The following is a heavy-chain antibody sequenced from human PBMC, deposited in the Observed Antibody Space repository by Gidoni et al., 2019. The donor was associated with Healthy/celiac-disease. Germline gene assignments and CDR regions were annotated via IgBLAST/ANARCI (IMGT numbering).Heavy chain of an antibody. D-gene: IGHD7-27*01. V-gene: IGHV3-30*18. CDR2: ISYDGSNK. CDR3: AKDVLTGDAYYFDY. CDR1: GFTFSSYG. J-gene: IGHJ4*02. Sequence: QVQLVESGGGVVQPGRSLRLSCAASGFTFSSYGMHWVRQAPGKGLEWVAVISYDGSNKYYADSVKGRFTISRDNSKNTLYLQMNSLRAEDTAVYYCAKDVLTGDAYYFDYWGQGTLVTVSS.